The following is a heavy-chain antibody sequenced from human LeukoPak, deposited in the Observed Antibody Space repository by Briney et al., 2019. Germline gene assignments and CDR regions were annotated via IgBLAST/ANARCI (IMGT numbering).Heavy chain of an antibody. CDR3: ARDGADGDYDGAFDI. V-gene: IGHV4-59*01. J-gene: IGHJ3*02. D-gene: IGHD4-17*01. Sequence: PSETLSLTCTVSRGSISSYYWSWIRQPPGKGLEWIGYISYSGSTNYNPSLKSRVTISVDTSKNHFSLRLNSVTAADTAVYYCARDGADGDYDGAFDIWGQGTMVTVS. CDR2: ISYSGST. CDR1: RGSISSYY.